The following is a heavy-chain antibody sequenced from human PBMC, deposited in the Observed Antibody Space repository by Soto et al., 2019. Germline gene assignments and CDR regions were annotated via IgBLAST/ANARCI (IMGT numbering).Heavy chain of an antibody. CDR1: GYTFTRYG. CDR2: ISAYNGNA. J-gene: IGHJ6*02. CDR3: ARGEAFVPYGMDV. V-gene: IGHV1-18*01. D-gene: IGHD3-16*01. Sequence: GAAVKVSCKASGYTFTRYGISWVRQAPGQGLEWMGWISAYNGNANYAQKLQGRVTMTTDTSTSTAYMELRSLRSDDTAVYYCARGEAFVPYGMDVWGQGTTVTVSS.